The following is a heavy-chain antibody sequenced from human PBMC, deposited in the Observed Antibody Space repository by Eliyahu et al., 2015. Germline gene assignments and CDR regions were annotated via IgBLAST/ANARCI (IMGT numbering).Heavy chain of an antibody. CDR2: ISGDGSGT. D-gene: IGHD6-13*01. Sequence: EVQLVESGGGLVXPGGSXXLSCAASGFTFSNNAIHGVRQAPGKGLEYVAAISGDGSGTCYTNSVKGRFTISRDNSNNTLYLQMGSLRVEDTAVYFCARETFGYIDYWGQGALVTVSS. V-gene: IGHV3-64*01. J-gene: IGHJ4*02. CDR1: GFTFSNNA. CDR3: ARETFGYIDY.